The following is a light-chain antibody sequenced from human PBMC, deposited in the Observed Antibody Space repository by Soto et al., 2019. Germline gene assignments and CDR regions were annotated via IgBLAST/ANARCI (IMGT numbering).Light chain of an antibody. V-gene: IGLV4-69*01. Sequence: QLVLTQSPSASASLGASVKLTCTLSSEHSSYPIAWHQQRPETGPRYLMKLNSDGSHNKGDGIPDRFSGSSSGAERYLTISSLQSEDEADYYCQTWATGTVLFGGGTKLTVL. J-gene: IGLJ2*01. CDR2: LNSDGSH. CDR1: SEHSSYP. CDR3: QTWATGTVL.